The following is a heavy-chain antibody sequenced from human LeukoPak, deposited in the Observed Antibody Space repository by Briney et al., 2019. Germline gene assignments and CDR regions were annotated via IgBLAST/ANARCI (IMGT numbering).Heavy chain of an antibody. CDR3: ARGAGWLYD. Sequence: ASVRVSCKTTEDTLRNVAFSWVRQAPGQGLEWLGGIIPMIATASYSQKFQGRVSINADKSTNTVYMELSSLKLEDTAVYYCARGAGWLYDWGQGTLVIVSS. CDR1: EDTLRNVA. CDR2: IIPMIATA. V-gene: IGHV1-69*06. J-gene: IGHJ4*02. D-gene: IGHD3-22*01.